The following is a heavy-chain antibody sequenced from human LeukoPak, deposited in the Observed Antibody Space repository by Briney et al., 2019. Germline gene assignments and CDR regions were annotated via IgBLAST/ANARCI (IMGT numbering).Heavy chain of an antibody. CDR1: GYSIRSDYY. Sequence: SETLSLTCTVSGYSIRSDYYWGWIRQPPGKGLEWIGSIFHSGATYYNVSLTGRVSISMDTSTNQFSLKLNSVTAADTAVYFCATWDQQVTAACRTCAHRGQGTLVTVSS. J-gene: IGHJ4*02. D-gene: IGHD2-21*02. CDR3: ATWDQQVTAACRTCAH. CDR2: IFHSGAT. V-gene: IGHV4-38-2*02.